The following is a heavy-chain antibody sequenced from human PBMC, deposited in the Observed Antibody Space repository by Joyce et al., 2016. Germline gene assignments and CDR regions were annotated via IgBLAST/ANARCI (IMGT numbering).Heavy chain of an antibody. CDR1: GFTFTSYA. CDR2: ISGSGVTT. J-gene: IGHJ4*02. D-gene: IGHD4-23*01. CDR3: AKSRFFTNSVDVDY. V-gene: IGHV3-23*01. Sequence: EVQLLESGGGLVQPGGSLRLSCAASGFTFTSYAMSWVRQAPGKGLEWVSVISGSGVTTYYADSVKGRLTISRDNSKNTLYLQMNSLRVEDTAIYYCAKSRFFTNSVDVDYWGQGTLVTVSS.